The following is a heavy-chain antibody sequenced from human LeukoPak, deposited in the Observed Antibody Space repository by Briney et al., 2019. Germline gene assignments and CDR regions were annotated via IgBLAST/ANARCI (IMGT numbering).Heavy chain of an antibody. D-gene: IGHD6-13*01. CDR3: ARNLGYTSSWSWFAP. CDR1: GFTFSSYW. J-gene: IGHJ5*02. Sequence: GGSLTLSCAASGFTFSSYWMHWVRQAPGEGLVWVSRINSDGSSRSYADSVKGRFTISRDNAKNTVFLQMNSLRVEDTAVYYCARNLGYTSSWSWFAPWGQGTLVTVSS. CDR2: INSDGSSR. V-gene: IGHV3-74*01.